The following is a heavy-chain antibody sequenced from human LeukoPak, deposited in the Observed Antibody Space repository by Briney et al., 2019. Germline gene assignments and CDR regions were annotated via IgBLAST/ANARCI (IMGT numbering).Heavy chain of an antibody. D-gene: IGHD2/OR15-2a*01. CDR1: GFTFSSYG. J-gene: IGHJ4*02. CDR2: IWYDGSNK. Sequence: GRSLRLSCAASGFTFSSYGMRWVRQAPGKGLEWVAVIWYDGSNKYYADSVKGRFTISRDNSKNTLYLQMNSLRAEDTAVYYCAKTFGWPYYFDYWGQGTLVTVSS. V-gene: IGHV3-33*06. CDR3: AKTFGWPYYFDY.